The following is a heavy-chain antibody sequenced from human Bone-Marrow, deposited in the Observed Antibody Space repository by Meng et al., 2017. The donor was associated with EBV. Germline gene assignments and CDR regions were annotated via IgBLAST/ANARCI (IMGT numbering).Heavy chain of an antibody. J-gene: IGHJ4*02. CDR3: ARGLHRRPLVAHYFDY. CDR2: INHSGST. CDR1: GGSFSGYY. Sequence: QVQLQQWGAGLLKPSXXLPLPRXVYGGSFSGYYWSWIRQPPGKGLEWIGEINHSGSTNYNPSLKSRVTISVDTSKNQFSLKLSSVTAADTAVYYCARGLHRRPLVAHYFDYWGQGTLVTVSS. D-gene: IGHD1-14*01. V-gene: IGHV4-34*01.